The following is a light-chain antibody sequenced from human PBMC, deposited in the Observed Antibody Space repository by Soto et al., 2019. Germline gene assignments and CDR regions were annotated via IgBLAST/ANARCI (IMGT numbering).Light chain of an antibody. CDR3: TSYTSASTYV. V-gene: IGLV2-14*01. J-gene: IGLJ1*01. CDR1: STDVGRYNY. CDR2: DVS. Sequence: QSVLTQPASVSGSPGQSMTISCTGTSTDVGRYNYVSWYQQHPGKAPKLMVYDVSNRPSWVSNRFSGSKSGITASLTISGLQAEDEADYYCTSYTSASTYVFGTGTKVTVL.